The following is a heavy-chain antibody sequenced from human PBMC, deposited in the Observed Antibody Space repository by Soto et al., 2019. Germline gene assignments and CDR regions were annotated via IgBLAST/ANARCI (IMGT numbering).Heavy chain of an antibody. D-gene: IGHD2-15*01. Sequence: ASVKVSFKASGYTFSNYHMHWVRQAPGQGFEWMGVINPSGGSTIYAQSFQGRVTMTSDTSTSTVYMELSSLRSDDTAVYYCARDSSVVVDGGSCQDYWGQGTQVTVSS. V-gene: IGHV1-46*01. CDR1: GYTFSNYH. CDR2: INPSGGST. CDR3: ARDSSVVVDGGSCQDY. J-gene: IGHJ4*02.